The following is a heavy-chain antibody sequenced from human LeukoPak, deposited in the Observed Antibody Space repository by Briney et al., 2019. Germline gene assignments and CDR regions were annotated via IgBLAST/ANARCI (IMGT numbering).Heavy chain of an antibody. CDR2: MNPNSGNT. D-gene: IGHD6-6*01. J-gene: IGHJ4*02. CDR3: ARDSSSSDLFDY. V-gene: IGHV1-8*01. CDR1: GHTFSSYD. Sequence: ASVKVSCKASGHTFSSYDINWVRQATGQGLEWMGWMNPNSGNTGYAQKFQGRVTITRNTSISTAYMELSSLRSEDTAVYYCARDSSSSDLFDYWGQGTLVTVSS.